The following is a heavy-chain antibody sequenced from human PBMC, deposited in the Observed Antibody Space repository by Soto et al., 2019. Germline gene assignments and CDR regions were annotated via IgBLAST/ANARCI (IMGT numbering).Heavy chain of an antibody. CDR2: IDWDDDK. CDR3: ARTIQLWDEGYYFDY. D-gene: IGHD5-18*01. V-gene: IGHV2-70*01. Sequence: SGPTLVNPTQTLTLTCTFSGFSLSTRGMCVSWIRQPPGKALEWLALIDWDDDKYYSTSLKTRLTISKDTSKNQVVLTMTNMDPVDTATYYCARTIQLWDEGYYFDYWGQGTLVTVSS. CDR1: GFSLSTRGMC. J-gene: IGHJ4*02.